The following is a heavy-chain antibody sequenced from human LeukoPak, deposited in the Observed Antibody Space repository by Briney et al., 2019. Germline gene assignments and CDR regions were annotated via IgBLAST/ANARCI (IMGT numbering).Heavy chain of an antibody. D-gene: IGHD3-10*01. CDR2: IYYSGST. CDR1: GGSISSYY. J-gene: IGHJ5*02. Sequence: SETLSLTCTVSGGSISSYYWSWIRQPPGKGLEWIGYIYYSGSTNYNPSLKSRVTISVDTSKNQFSLKLSSVTAADTAVYYCASTSSPFYGSGTSNWFDPWGQGALVTVSS. V-gene: IGHV4-59*08. CDR3: ASTSSPFYGSGTSNWFDP.